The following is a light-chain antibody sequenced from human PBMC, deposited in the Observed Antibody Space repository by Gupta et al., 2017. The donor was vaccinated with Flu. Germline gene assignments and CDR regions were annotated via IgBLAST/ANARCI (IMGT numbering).Light chain of an antibody. CDR2: AAS. V-gene: IGKV1-39*01. Sequence: PSSLSASVEDRVSITCRASQRISIFLHWYQQKPGKAPKLLIYAASRLQSGVPSRFSGSGSGTDFTLTVSRLQPEDFATYYCLQSDYTPFTFGHGTTVDIK. CDR3: LQSDYTPFT. J-gene: IGKJ3*01. CDR1: QRISIF.